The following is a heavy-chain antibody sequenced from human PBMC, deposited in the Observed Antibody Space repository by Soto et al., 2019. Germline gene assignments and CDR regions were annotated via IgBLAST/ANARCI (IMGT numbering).Heavy chain of an antibody. CDR3: AADPPETAAPSGYYYYGMDV. J-gene: IGHJ6*02. V-gene: IGHV1-58*01. CDR2: IVVGSGNT. CDR1: GFTFTSSA. Sequence: ASVKVSCKASGFTFTSSAVQWVRQARGQRLEWIGWIVVGSGNTNYAQKFQERVTITRDMSTSTAYMELSSLRSEDTAVYYCAADPPETAAPSGYYYYGMDVWGQGTTVTVSS. D-gene: IGHD6-13*01.